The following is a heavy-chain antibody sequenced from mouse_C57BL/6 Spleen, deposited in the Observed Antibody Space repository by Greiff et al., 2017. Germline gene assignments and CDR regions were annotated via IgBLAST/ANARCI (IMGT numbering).Heavy chain of an antibody. CDR3: ARVDDDDAYFDY. J-gene: IGHJ2*01. D-gene: IGHD2-4*01. Sequence: EVKLVESGPGLVKPSQSLSLTCSVTGYSITSGYYWNWIRQFPGNKLEWMGYISYDGSNNYNPSLKNRISITRDTSKNQFFLKLNSVTTEDTATYYCARVDDDDAYFDYWGQGTTLTVSS. CDR2: ISYDGSN. CDR1: GYSITSGYY. V-gene: IGHV3-6*01.